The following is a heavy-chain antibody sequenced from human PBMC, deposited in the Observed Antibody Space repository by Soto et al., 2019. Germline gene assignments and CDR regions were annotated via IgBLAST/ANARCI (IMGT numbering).Heavy chain of an antibody. CDR1: GGSFSGYY. CDR2: INHSGST. Sequence: QVQLQQWGAGLLKPSETLSLTCAVYGGSFSGYYWSWIRQPPGKGLEWIGEINHSGSTNYNQSLKNRVPISVDTSKNHFSLTLSSVTAADTAVYYWARDRHLRVRRGYYYYGMDVWGQGTTVTVSS. J-gene: IGHJ6*02. CDR3: ARDRHLRVRRGYYYYGMDV. D-gene: IGHD1-1*01. V-gene: IGHV4-34*01.